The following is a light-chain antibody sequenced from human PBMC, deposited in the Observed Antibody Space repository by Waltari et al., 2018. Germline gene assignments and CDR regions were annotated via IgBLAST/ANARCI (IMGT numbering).Light chain of an antibody. CDR2: EVS. Sequence: QSALTQPASVSGSPGQSITISCTGTSSDVGGYNYVSWYQQHPGKAPKLMFYEVSTRPSGVSNRFSGSKSGNTASLTISGLQAEDEADYYCSSYTSSSTLDVFGTGTKVTVL. V-gene: IGLV2-14*01. CDR3: SSYTSSSTLDV. CDR1: SSDVGGYNY. J-gene: IGLJ1*01.